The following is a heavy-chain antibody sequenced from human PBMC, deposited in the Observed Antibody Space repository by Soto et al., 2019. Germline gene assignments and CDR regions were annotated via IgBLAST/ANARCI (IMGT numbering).Heavy chain of an antibody. CDR2: ISYDGSNK. CDR1: GFTFSDYA. CDR3: ARDYYGSGSNSRYGWFDP. D-gene: IGHD3-10*01. J-gene: IGHJ5*02. V-gene: IGHV3-30*14. Sequence: PGGSLRLSCAASGFTFSDYAMNWVRQAPGKGLEWVAVISYDGSNKYYADSGKGRFTSSRYNPKTTLYLQMDSLRAEDTAVYFCARDYYGSGSNSRYGWFDPWGQGTLVTVSS.